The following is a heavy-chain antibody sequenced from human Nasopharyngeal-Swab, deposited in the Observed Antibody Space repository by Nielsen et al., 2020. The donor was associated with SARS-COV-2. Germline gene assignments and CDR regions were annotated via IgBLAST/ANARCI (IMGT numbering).Heavy chain of an antibody. CDR2: ISSSSSYT. CDR3: ARDWRGRYFDY. CDR1: GFTFSDYY. J-gene: IGHJ4*02. D-gene: IGHD3-10*01. Sequence: GESLKISCAASGFTFSDYYMSWIRQAPGKGLEWVSYISSSSSYTNYADSVKGRFTTSRDNAKNSLYLQMNSLRAEDTAVYYCARDWRGRYFDYWGQGTLVTVSS. V-gene: IGHV3-11*05.